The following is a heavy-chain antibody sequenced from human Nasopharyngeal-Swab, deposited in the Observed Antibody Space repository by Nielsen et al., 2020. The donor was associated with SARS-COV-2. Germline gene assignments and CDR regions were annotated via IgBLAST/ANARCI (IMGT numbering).Heavy chain of an antibody. J-gene: IGHJ6*02. D-gene: IGHD2-15*01. V-gene: IGHV3-30-3*01. Sequence: WIRQPPGKGLEWVAVISYDRSNKYYADSVKGRFTISRDNSKNTLYLQMNSLRAEDTAVYYCARDHLYCSGGSCYRNYYGMDVWGQGTTVTVSS. CDR3: ARDHLYCSGGSCYRNYYGMDV. CDR2: ISYDRSNK.